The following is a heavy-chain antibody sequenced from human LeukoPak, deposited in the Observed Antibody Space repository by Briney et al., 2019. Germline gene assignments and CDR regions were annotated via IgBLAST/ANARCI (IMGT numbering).Heavy chain of an antibody. CDR1: GFTFSSYW. CDR3: AKGTCSAPDDAFDI. V-gene: IGHV3-7*01. J-gene: IGHJ3*02. D-gene: IGHD3-10*02. CDR2: IKQDGSEK. Sequence: GGSLRLSCAASGFTFSSYWMSWVRQAPGKGLEWVANIKQDGSEKYYVDSVKGRFTISRDNSKNTLYLQMNSLRAEDTAVYYCAKGTCSAPDDAFDIWGQGTRVTVSS.